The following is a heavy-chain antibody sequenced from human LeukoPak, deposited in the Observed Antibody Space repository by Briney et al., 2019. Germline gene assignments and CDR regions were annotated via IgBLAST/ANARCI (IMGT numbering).Heavy chain of an antibody. CDR2: MNPNSGNT. CDR1: GYTFTSYD. V-gene: IGHV1-8*01. CDR3: ACGDGWGYYMDV. Sequence: ASVKVSCKASGYTFTSYDINWVRQATGQGLEWMGWMNPNSGNTGYAQKFQGRVTMTRNTSISTAYMELSSLRSEDTAVYYCACGDGWGYYMDVWGKGTTVTVSS. J-gene: IGHJ6*03. D-gene: IGHD3-10*01.